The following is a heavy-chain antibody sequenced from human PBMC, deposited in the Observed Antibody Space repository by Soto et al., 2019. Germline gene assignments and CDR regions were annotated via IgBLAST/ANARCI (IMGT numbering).Heavy chain of an antibody. CDR2: IYSSGST. CDR1: GGAIGSHY. Sequence: LSLTCTISGGAIGSHYWTWIRQPAGKGLEWIGRIYSSGSTQYNPSLQSRVTMPLDTSKNQFSLRLESVTAADTAVYYCARGQRFSDWFDPWGQGTLVTAPQ. CDR3: ARGQRFSDWFDP. D-gene: IGHD3-3*01. J-gene: IGHJ5*02. V-gene: IGHV4-4*07.